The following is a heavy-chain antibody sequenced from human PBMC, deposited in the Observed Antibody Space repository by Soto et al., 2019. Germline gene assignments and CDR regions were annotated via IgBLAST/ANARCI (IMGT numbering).Heavy chain of an antibody. CDR2: IWYDGSNK. J-gene: IGHJ4*02. D-gene: IGHD7-27*01. Sequence: GGSLRLSCAASGFTFSSYGMHWVRQAPGKGLEWVAVIWYDGSNKYYADSVKGRFTISRDNSKNTLYLQMNSLRAEDTAVYYCASEGSNWGALDYWGQGTLVTVSS. CDR3: ASEGSNWGALDY. V-gene: IGHV3-33*01. CDR1: GFTFSSYG.